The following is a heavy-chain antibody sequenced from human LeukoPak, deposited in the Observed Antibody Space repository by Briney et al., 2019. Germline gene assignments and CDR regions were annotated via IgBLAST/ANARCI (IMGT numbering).Heavy chain of an antibody. D-gene: IGHD2-21*02. J-gene: IGHJ5*02. Sequence: GGSVNVSCTASGYTFTSYGISWVRQAPGQGLEWMGWISAYNSNTNYAKNLQGRVTMTTDTSTSTAYMELRSLGSDDTDVYYCARDSEVVTAHSAKGWFDPWGQGTLVTVSS. CDR1: GYTFTSYG. CDR3: ARDSEVVTAHSAKGWFDP. CDR2: ISAYNSNT. V-gene: IGHV1-18*01.